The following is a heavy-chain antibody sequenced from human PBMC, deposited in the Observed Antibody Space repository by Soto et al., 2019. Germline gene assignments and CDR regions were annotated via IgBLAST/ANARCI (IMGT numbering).Heavy chain of an antibody. V-gene: IGHV6-1*01. CDR3: ARESSTVNWNYYYYYMDV. D-gene: IGHD1-1*01. Sequence: SQTLSLTCAISGDTVSSTSAAWNWIRQSPSRGLEWLGRTYYRSKWYNDYAVSVKSRLTINPDTSKNQFSLQLNSVTPEDTAVYYCARESSTVNWNYYYYYMDVWGKGTTVTVSS. CDR1: GDTVSSTSAA. CDR2: TYYRSKWYN. J-gene: IGHJ6*03.